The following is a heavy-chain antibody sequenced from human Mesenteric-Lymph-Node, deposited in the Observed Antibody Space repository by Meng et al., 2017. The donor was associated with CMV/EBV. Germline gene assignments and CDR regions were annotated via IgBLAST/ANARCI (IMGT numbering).Heavy chain of an antibody. Sequence: GSLRLSCTVSGDSIRTYWWSWIRQSPGKGLEWIGYIHHSGTTNHNPSLRSRVIMSVDTSNNQFSLKLTSVTAADTAVYYCAREANWGPHDAFDIWGQGTKVTVSS. D-gene: IGHD7-27*01. CDR1: GDSIRTYW. J-gene: IGHJ3*02. V-gene: IGHV4-59*01. CDR3: AREANWGPHDAFDI. CDR2: IHHSGTT.